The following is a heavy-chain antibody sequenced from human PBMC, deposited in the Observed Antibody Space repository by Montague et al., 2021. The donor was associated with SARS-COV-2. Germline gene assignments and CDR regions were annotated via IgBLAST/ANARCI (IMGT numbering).Heavy chain of an antibody. Sequence: SLRLSCAPSGFTFSHYAMHWVRQSPGKGLEWVSIISCDGRHKYYADSVKGRFTISRDNSKNTLYLQMNSLRAEDTAVYYCASDLDDLDTSGCFFDFCGQGTLVTVSS. CDR3: ASDLDDLDTSGCFFDF. V-gene: IGHV3-30*04. D-gene: IGHD3-22*01. CDR2: ISCDGRHK. CDR1: GFTFSHYA. J-gene: IGHJ4*02.